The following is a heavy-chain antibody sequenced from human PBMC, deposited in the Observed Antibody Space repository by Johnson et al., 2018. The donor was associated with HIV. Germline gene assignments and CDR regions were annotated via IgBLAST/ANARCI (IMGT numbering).Heavy chain of an antibody. CDR1: GFTFSSYA. Sequence: QVQLVESGGGVVQPGRSLRLSCAASGFTFSSYAMHWVRQAPGKGLEWVVVIWYDGSNKYYADSVKGRFTISRDNSKNTLYLQMNSLRDEDTSVYYCARGLTMIVVVDAFDIWGQGTMVTVSS. CDR3: ARGLTMIVVVDAFDI. D-gene: IGHD3-22*01. J-gene: IGHJ3*02. V-gene: IGHV3-30-3*01. CDR2: IWYDGSNK.